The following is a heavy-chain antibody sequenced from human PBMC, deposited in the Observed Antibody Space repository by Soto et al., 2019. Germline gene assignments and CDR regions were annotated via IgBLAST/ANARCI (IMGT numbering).Heavy chain of an antibody. D-gene: IGHD2-2*01. CDR3: AKDRVIQLLPIWPDP. CDR2: VSSDGNNK. Sequence: GSLRLSCAASGFSFSNYGMHWVRQAPGKGLEWVAFVSSDGNNKYYADSVKGRFTISRDNSKNTLYLQVDSLRVDDTAVYYCAKDRVIQLLPIWPDPWGQGTLVTVSS. J-gene: IGHJ5*02. V-gene: IGHV3-30*18. CDR1: GFSFSNYG.